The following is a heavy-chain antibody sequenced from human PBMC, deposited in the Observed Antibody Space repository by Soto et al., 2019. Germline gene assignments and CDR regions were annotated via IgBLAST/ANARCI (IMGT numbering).Heavy chain of an antibody. CDR1: GYTFTRYA. D-gene: IGHD2-21*02. CDR3: ARSFVVVTDFDY. V-gene: IGHV1-3*01. CDR2: INGGNGNT. J-gene: IGHJ4*02. Sequence: ASVKVSCKASGYTFTRYAMHWVRQAPGQRLEWMGWINGGNGNTKYSQKFQGRVTITRDTSASTAYMELSSLRSEDTAVYYCARSFVVVTDFDYWGQGTLVTVS.